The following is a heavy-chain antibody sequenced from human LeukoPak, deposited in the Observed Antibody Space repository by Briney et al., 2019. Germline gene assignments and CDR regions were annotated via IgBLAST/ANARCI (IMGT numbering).Heavy chain of an antibody. Sequence: AETLSLTCTVSGGSINYYYWSWVRQPPGKGLEWIGYVYYTGNTNYNPSLKSRVTMSVDTSKNQFSLKLSSVTAADTAIYYCARLGSYFDYWGQGTLVTVPS. V-gene: IGHV4-59*01. D-gene: IGHD1-26*01. CDR3: ARLGSYFDY. J-gene: IGHJ4*02. CDR1: GGSINYYY. CDR2: VYYTGNT.